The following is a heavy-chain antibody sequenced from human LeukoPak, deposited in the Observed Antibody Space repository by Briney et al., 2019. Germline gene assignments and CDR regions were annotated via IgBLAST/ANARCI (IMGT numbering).Heavy chain of an antibody. D-gene: IGHD3-22*01. CDR1: GFTFSSYA. CDR3: ARDRDSSGPSDAFDI. Sequence: GGSLRLSCAASGFTFSSYAMHWVRQAPGKGLEWVAVISYDGSNKYYADSVKGRFTISRDNSKNTLYLQMNSLRAEDTAVYYCARDRDSSGPSDAFDIWGQGTMVTVSS. V-gene: IGHV3-30-3*01. CDR2: ISYDGSNK. J-gene: IGHJ3*02.